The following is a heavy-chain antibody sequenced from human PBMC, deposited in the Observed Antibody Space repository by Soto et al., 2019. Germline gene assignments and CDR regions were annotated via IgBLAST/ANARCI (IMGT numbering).Heavy chain of an antibody. CDR3: ARSRRGVPSAQMAFDP. D-gene: IGHD2-2*01. CDR1: GGSVSSGSYY. Sequence: QVQLQESGPGLVKPSETLSLTCTVSGGSVSSGSYYWSWVRQPPGKGLEWIGYIYYSGSTNYNPSLKSRVTISVDTSKNQFSLKLSSVTAADTAVYYCARSRRGVPSAQMAFDPWGQGTLVTVSS. CDR2: IYYSGST. V-gene: IGHV4-61*01. J-gene: IGHJ5*02.